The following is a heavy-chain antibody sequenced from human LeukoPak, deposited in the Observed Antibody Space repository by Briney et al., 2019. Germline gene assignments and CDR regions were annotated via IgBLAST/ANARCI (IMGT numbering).Heavy chain of an antibody. Sequence: GSLRLSCAASGFIFSSYGMSWVRQAPGKGLEWIGEINHSGSTNYNPSLKSRVTISVDTSKNQFSLKLSSVTAADTAVYYCARHQHSGALNYYYMDVWGKGTTVTISS. CDR1: GFIFSSYG. CDR3: ARHQHSGALNYYYMDV. J-gene: IGHJ6*03. D-gene: IGHD3-10*01. CDR2: INHSGST. V-gene: IGHV4-34*01.